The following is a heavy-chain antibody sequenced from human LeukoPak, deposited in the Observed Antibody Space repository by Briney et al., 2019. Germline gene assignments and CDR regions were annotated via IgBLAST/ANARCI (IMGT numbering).Heavy chain of an antibody. V-gene: IGHV4-34*01. CDR2: INHSGST. J-gene: IGHJ4*02. CDR3: ARILYDSSGYYHRAFDY. D-gene: IGHD3-22*01. Sequence: SETLSLTCAVYGGSFSGYYWSWIRQPPGKGLEWIGEINHSGSTNYNPSLKSRVTISVDTSKNQFSLKLSSVTAADTAVYYCARILYDSSGYYHRAFDYWGQGTLVTVSS. CDR1: GGSFSGYY.